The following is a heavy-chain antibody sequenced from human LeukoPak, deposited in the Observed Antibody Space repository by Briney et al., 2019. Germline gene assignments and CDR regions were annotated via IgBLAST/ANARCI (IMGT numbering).Heavy chain of an antibody. Sequence: PGRSLRLSCAASGFTFSSYAMYWVRQAPGKGLEWVAVISYDGSDKFYADSVKGRFTISRDNSKNTLYLQMNSLRAEDTAVYYCATLLGVYTMATQADYWGQGTLVTVSS. J-gene: IGHJ4*02. CDR3: ATLLGVYTMATQADY. V-gene: IGHV3-30*04. D-gene: IGHD2-8*01. CDR2: ISYDGSDK. CDR1: GFTFSSYA.